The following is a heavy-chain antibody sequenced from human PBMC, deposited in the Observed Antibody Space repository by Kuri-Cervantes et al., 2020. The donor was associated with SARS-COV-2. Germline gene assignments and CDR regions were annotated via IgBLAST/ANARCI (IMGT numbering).Heavy chain of an antibody. J-gene: IGHJ5*01. CDR3: ASRGCSSTSCYTYCIDS. CDR2: INPNSGDT. D-gene: IGHD2-2*02. V-gene: IGHV1-2*02. Sequence: ASVKVSCKASGYTFTGYYMHWVRQAPGQGLEWMGWINPNSGDTNYAQKFQGRVTMTRDTSISTAYMELSRLRSDDTAVYYCASRGCSSTSCYTYCIDSWGQGTLVTVSS. CDR1: GYTFTGYY.